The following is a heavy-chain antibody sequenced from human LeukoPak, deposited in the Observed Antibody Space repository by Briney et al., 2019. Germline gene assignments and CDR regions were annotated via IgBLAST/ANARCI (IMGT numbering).Heavy chain of an antibody. CDR1: GFSSDDFA. Sequence: GRSLRLSCAASGFSSDDFAMYWVRQAPGKGLEWVSGISWNSGNTDYADSVKGRFTISRDNAKNSLYLQMNSLRAEDTALYYCVKYDRVVLEAFDIWGQGTMVTVSS. V-gene: IGHV3-9*02. J-gene: IGHJ3*02. CDR3: VKYDRVVLEAFDI. CDR2: ISWNSGNT. D-gene: IGHD5-12*01.